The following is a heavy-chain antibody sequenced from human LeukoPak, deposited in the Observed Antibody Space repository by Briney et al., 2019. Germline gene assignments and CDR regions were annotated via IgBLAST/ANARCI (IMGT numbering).Heavy chain of an antibody. CDR1: GGTFSSDA. Sequence: SVKVSCKASGGTFSSDAFSWVRQAPGQGLEWMGRIIPILGIANYAQKFQGRVTNTADKSTSTAYMELSSLRSEDTAVYYCASVLSGIAVASSFYPWGQGTLVTVSS. J-gene: IGHJ5*02. CDR2: IIPILGIA. V-gene: IGHV1-69*04. D-gene: IGHD6-19*01. CDR3: ASVLSGIAVASSFYP.